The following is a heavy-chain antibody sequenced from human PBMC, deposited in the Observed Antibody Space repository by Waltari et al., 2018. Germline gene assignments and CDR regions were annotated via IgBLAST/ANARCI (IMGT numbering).Heavy chain of an antibody. CDR3: ATALYGSNAYFNR. V-gene: IGHV4-59*08. CDR1: GGSVKSYY. D-gene: IGHD2-2*01. CDR2: IYYNAVT. Sequence: QVQLQESGPGLVKPSETLSLTCTVSGGSVKSYYWSWIRQSPGKGLEWIAYIYYNAVTAYNPSLRSRVPMSVDTSKNQISLNLTSVTAADTAVYYCATALYGSNAYFNRWGQGTPVTVSS. J-gene: IGHJ4*02.